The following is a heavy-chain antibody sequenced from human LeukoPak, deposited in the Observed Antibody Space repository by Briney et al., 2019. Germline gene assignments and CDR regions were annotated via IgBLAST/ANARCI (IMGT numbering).Heavy chain of an antibody. J-gene: IGHJ3*02. D-gene: IGHD3-9*01. CDR3: ARTPLRYLAERAFDI. CDR1: GGSISCSSYY. V-gene: IGHV4-39*07. Sequence: KPSETLSLTCSVSGGSISCSSYYWGWIRQPPGKGLEWIGSIYYSGSTYYNPSLKSRVTISVDTSKNQFSLKLSSVTAADTAVYYCARTPLRYLAERAFDIWGQGTMVTVSS. CDR2: IYYSGST.